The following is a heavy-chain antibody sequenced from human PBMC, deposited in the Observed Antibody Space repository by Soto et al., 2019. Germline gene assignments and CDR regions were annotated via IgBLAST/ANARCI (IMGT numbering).Heavy chain of an antibody. J-gene: IGHJ4*02. V-gene: IGHV5-10-1*01. CDR2: IDPSDSYT. CDR1: GYSFTSYW. D-gene: IGHD2-21*02. Sequence: GESLKISCKGSGYSFTSYWISWVRQMPGKGLEWMGRIDPSDSYTNYSPSFQGHVTISADKSISTAYLQWSSLKASDTAMYYCARSDDGGNSVRLFGYWSQGTLVSVS. CDR3: ARSDDGGNSVRLFGY.